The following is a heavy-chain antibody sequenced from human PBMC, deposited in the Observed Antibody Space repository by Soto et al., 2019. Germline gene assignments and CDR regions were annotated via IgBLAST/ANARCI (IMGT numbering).Heavy chain of an antibody. D-gene: IGHD1-20*01. J-gene: IGHJ4*02. CDR1: GGTFSSYA. CDR2: IIPIIGRA. V-gene: IGHV1-69*02. Sequence: QVQVVQSGAEVKKPGSSVKVSCKASGGTFSSYAISWVRQAPGQGLEWMGRIIPIIGRANYAQEFQGRVTITADKSTSTAYMELSSLRSEDTAVYYCARPSSISGTEFDYLGQGTLVTVSS. CDR3: ARPSSISGTEFDY.